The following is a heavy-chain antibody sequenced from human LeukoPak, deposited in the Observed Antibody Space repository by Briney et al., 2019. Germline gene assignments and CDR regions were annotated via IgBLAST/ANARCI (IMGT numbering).Heavy chain of an antibody. CDR1: GFIVSSNY. CDR3: ARTYYYDSSGSYYFDY. J-gene: IGHJ4*02. V-gene: IGHV3-53*01. CDR2: INSGGST. Sequence: GGSLRLSCAASGFIVSSNYMSWVRQAPGKGLEWVSVINSGGSTYHADSVKGRFTISRDNSKNTLYLQMNSLRAEDTALYYCARTYYYDSSGSYYFDYWGQGTLVTVSS. D-gene: IGHD3-22*01.